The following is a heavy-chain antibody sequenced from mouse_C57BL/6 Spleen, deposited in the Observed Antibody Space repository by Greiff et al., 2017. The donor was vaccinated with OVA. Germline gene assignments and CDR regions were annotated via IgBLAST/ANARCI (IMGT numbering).Heavy chain of an antibody. D-gene: IGHD2-1*01. CDR3: AREGDGNYWFAY. CDR1: GYTFTSYW. J-gene: IGHJ3*01. CDR2: IDPSDSET. Sequence: QVQLQQPGAELVRPGSSVKLSCKASGYTFTSYWMHWVKQRPIQGLEWIGNIDPSDSETNYNQKFKDKATLTVDKSSSTAYMQLSSLTSEDSAVSYCAREGDGNYWFAYWGQGTLVTVAA. V-gene: IGHV1-52*01.